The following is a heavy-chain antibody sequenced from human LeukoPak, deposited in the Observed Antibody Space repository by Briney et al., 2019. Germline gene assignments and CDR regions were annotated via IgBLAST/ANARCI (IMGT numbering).Heavy chain of an antibody. V-gene: IGHV5-51*01. CDR1: GYSFTSYW. D-gene: IGHD4-23*01. CDR3: ATIRWYQTYYFDY. J-gene: IGHJ4*02. CDR2: IYPGDSDT. Sequence: GESLKISCKGSGYSFTSYWIGWVRPMPGKGLEWMGIIYPGDSDTRYSPSFQGQVTISADKSISTAYLQWSTLKASDTAMYYCATIRWYQTYYFDYWAREPWSPSPQ.